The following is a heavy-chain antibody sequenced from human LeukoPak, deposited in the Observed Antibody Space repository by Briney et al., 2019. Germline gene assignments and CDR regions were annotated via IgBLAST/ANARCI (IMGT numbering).Heavy chain of an antibody. CDR2: ISTSSSPI. J-gene: IGHJ2*01. Sequence: PGGSLRLSCAAYGFTFNNYGMNWVRQAPGKGLEWVSYISTSSSPIYYADSVKGRFTISRDDAKKSLYLQMNSLRAEDTAVYYCARVMSRSSDWYFDLWGRGTLVTVSS. CDR1: GFTFNNYG. V-gene: IGHV3-48*01. CDR3: ARVMSRSSDWYFDL.